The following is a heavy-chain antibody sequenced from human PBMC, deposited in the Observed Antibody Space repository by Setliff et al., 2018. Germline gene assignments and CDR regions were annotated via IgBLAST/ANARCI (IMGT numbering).Heavy chain of an antibody. V-gene: IGHV7-4-1*02. Sequence: ASVKVSCKTSGYTFTTYAINWVRQAPGQGLEWMGWINTNTGNPTYAQDFTGRFVFSLDTSVSTAYPQISSLKAEDTAVYYCARDLGYCSTTSCHGDWFDPWGQGTLVTV. J-gene: IGHJ5*02. CDR3: ARDLGYCSTTSCHGDWFDP. CDR2: INTNTGNP. CDR1: GYTFTTYA. D-gene: IGHD2-2*01.